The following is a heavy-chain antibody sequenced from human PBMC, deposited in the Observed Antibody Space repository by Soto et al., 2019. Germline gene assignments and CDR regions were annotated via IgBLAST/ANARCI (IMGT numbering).Heavy chain of an antibody. CDR3: VRRVSGNYDY. CDR1: GFTISSYD. J-gene: IGHJ4*02. CDR2: ISSNGGTT. D-gene: IGHD1-7*01. Sequence: EVQLAESGGGMVQPGGSLRLSCVASGFTISSYDMHWVRQAPWKGLEYVSSISSNGGTTYYGNSVKGRFTISRDNSKNTLYLQMGSLRAEDMAVYYCVRRVSGNYDYWGQGTLVTVSS. V-gene: IGHV3-64*01.